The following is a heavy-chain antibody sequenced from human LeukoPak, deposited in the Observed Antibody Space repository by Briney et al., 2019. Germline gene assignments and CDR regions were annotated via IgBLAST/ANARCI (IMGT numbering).Heavy chain of an antibody. D-gene: IGHD2-21*01. Sequence: GASVKVSCKVSGYTLTELSMHWVRQAPGKGLEWMGGFDPEDGETIYAQKFQGRVTITADKSTSTAYMELSSLRSEDTAVYYCAREGGPGESLAWWGQGTLVTVSS. CDR2: FDPEDGET. CDR3: AREGGPGESLAW. J-gene: IGHJ4*02. V-gene: IGHV1-24*01. CDR1: GYTLTELS.